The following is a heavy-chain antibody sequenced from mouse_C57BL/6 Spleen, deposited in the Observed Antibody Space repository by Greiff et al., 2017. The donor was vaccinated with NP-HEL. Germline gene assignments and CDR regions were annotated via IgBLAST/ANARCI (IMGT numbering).Heavy chain of an antibody. CDR3: ARGYYDYDWDAMDY. V-gene: IGHV1-80*01. J-gene: IGHJ4*01. CDR2: IYPGDGDT. Sequence: VQLQQSGAELVKPGASVKISCKASGYAFSSYWMNWVKQRPGKGLEWIGQIYPGDGDTNYNGKFKGKATLTADKSSSTAYMQLSSLTSEDSAVYFCARGYYDYDWDAMDYWGQGTSVTVSS. D-gene: IGHD2-4*01. CDR1: GYAFSSYW.